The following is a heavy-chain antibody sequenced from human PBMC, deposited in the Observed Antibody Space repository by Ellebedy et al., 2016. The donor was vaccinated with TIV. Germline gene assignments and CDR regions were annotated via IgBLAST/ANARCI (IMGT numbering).Heavy chain of an antibody. Sequence: GESLKISCEVSGYNFNTYWITWVRQMPGKGLEWMGRIDPSDSYTTYSPSFQGHVTFSADKSISTAYLQWSSLKASDTAMYFCARPRRRPVAGLDAFDIWGQGTMVTVSS. CDR1: GYNFNTYW. CDR2: IDPSDSYT. CDR3: ARPRRRPVAGLDAFDI. V-gene: IGHV5-10-1*01. J-gene: IGHJ3*02. D-gene: IGHD6-19*01.